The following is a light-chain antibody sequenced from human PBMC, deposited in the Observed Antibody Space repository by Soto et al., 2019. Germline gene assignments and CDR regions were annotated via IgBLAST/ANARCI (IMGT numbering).Light chain of an antibody. CDR2: EVS. CDR3: SSYAGSNNLVV. CDR1: SSDVGGYNY. Sequence: QSALTQPPSASGSPGQSVTISCTGTSSDVGGYNYVSWYQQHPGKAPKLMIYEVSKRPSGVPDRFSGSKSGNTASLTVSGXXXXXXXXYYCSSYAGSNNLVVFGGGTKVTVL. J-gene: IGLJ2*01. V-gene: IGLV2-8*01.